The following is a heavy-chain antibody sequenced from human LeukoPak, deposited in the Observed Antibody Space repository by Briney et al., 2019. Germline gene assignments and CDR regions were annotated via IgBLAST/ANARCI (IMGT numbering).Heavy chain of an antibody. CDR2: INSGGDYK. CDR1: GFTFNTFN. CDR3: ARGHYDVLASSYKWTPDY. J-gene: IGHJ4*02. V-gene: IGHV3-21*01. D-gene: IGHD3-9*01. Sequence: GGSLRLSCAASGFTFNTFNMNWFRQAPGKELEWVSCINSGGDYKYHADSVKGRFTTSRDNAKNSLSLQLNSLRVEDTAIYYCARGHYDVLASSYKWTPDYWGQGTLVTVSS.